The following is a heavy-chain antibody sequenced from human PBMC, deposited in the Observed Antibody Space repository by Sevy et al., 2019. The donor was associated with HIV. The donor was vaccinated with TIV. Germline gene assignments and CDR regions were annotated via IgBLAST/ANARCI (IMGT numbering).Heavy chain of an antibody. D-gene: IGHD3-10*01. CDR2: IKQDGSEK. Sequence: GGSLRLSCAASGFTFSSYWMSWVRQAPGKGLEWVANIKQDGSEKYYVDSVKGRFTISRDNAKNSLYLQMNSLRAEDTAVYYCARDSAVLWFGEEGGDAFDNWGQGTMVTVSS. J-gene: IGHJ3*02. V-gene: IGHV3-7*01. CDR1: GFTFSSYW. CDR3: ARDSAVLWFGEEGGDAFDN.